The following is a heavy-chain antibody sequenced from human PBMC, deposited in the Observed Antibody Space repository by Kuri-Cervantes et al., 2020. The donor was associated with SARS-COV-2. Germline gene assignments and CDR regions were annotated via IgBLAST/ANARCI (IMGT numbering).Heavy chain of an antibody. CDR3: AGTNATDAFDI. CDR1: GGSISSYY. CDR2: IYYSGST. V-gene: IGHV4-59*12. Sequence: GSLRLSCTVSGGSISSYYWSWIRQPPGKGLEWIGYIYYSGSTNYNPSLKSRVTISVDTSKNQFSLKLSSVTAADTAVYYCAGTNATDAFDIWGQGTMVTVSS. J-gene: IGHJ3*02.